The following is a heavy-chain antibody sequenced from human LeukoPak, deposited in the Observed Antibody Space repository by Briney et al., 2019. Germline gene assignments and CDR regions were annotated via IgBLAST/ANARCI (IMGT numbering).Heavy chain of an antibody. D-gene: IGHD4-11*01. CDR2: ISSSSSYI. V-gene: IGHV3-21*01. CDR1: GFTFSSYT. Sequence: PGGSLRLSCAASGFTFSSYTMNWVRQAPGKGLEWVSSISSSSSYIYYADLVKGRFTISRDNAKNSLYLQMNSLRAEDTAVYYCARDSYSNPSPCDYWGQGTLVTVSS. J-gene: IGHJ4*02. CDR3: ARDSYSNPSPCDY.